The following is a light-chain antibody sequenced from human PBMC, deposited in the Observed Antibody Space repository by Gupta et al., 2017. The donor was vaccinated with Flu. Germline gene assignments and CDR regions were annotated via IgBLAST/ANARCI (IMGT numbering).Light chain of an antibody. CDR2: QDS. Sequence: SYELTQPPSVSVSPGQPASITCSGDKLGDKYACWYRQKPGQSPVLVIYQDSKRPSGIPERFSGSNSGNTSTLTISGTQAMDEADYYCQAWDSSTAVFGTGTKVTVL. V-gene: IGLV3-1*01. J-gene: IGLJ1*01. CDR3: QAWDSSTAV. CDR1: KLGDKY.